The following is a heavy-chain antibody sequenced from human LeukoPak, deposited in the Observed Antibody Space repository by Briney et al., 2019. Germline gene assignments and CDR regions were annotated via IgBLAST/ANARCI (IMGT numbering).Heavy chain of an antibody. J-gene: IGHJ4*02. CDR1: GFTFSEYA. Sequence: GGSLRLSCAAYGFTFSEYAMHWVRQAPGKGLEWVAVISYDGRQKYYGDSVKGRFTISRDNPKNTLYLQMNSLRAEDTAVYYCARMTRRLRYFDWLLSPFDYWGQGTLVTVSS. V-gene: IGHV3-30-3*01. CDR3: ARMTRRLRYFDWLLSPFDY. CDR2: ISYDGRQK. D-gene: IGHD3-9*01.